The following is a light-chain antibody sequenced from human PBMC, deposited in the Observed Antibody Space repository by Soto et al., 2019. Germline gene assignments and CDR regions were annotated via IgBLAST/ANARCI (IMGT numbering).Light chain of an antibody. CDR3: QQYGSSPRT. Sequence: EIVLTPSPATLSLSPGERATLSCRASQSVSSYLAWYQQKPGQAPRLLIYGAYSRATGIPDRFSGSGSGTDFTLTISSLEPEDVAVYYCQQYGSSPRTFGQGTKV. J-gene: IGKJ1*01. V-gene: IGKV3-20*01. CDR1: QSVSSY. CDR2: GAY.